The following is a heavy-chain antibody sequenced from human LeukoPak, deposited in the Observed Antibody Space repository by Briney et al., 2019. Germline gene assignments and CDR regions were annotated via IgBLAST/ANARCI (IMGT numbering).Heavy chain of an antibody. CDR3: ARATRHIVVVTALYYFDY. V-gene: IGHV3-21*01. CDR1: GFTFSSHS. D-gene: IGHD2-21*02. CDR2: ISSSSSYI. J-gene: IGHJ4*02. Sequence: GGSLRLSCAASGFTFSSHSMNWVRQAPGKGLEWVSSISSSSSYIYYADSVKGRFTISRDNAKNSLYPQMNSLRAEDTAVYYCARATRHIVVVTALYYFDYWGQGTLVTVSS.